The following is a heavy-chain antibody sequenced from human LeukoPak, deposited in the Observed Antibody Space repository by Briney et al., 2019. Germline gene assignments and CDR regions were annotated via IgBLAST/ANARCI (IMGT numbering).Heavy chain of an antibody. J-gene: IGHJ4*02. Sequence: GGSLRLSCAASGFTFSSYSTNWVRQAPGKGLEWVSSINSSSSYIYYADSVKGRFTISRDNAKNSLYLQMNSLRAEDTAVYYCARVMGIAAAVDYWGQGTLVTVS. D-gene: IGHD6-13*01. V-gene: IGHV3-21*01. CDR2: INSSSSYI. CDR3: ARVMGIAAAVDY. CDR1: GFTFSSYS.